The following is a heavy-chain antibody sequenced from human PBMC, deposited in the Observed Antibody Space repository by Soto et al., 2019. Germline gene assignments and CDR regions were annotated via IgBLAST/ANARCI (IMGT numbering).Heavy chain of an antibody. CDR2: ISASADYT. J-gene: IGHJ6*02. CDR3: NTYLTDILAWDG. CDR1: GFTFIDYA. V-gene: IGHV3-23*01. Sequence: GGSLRLSCAASGFTFIDYAMSWVLQAPGKGLEWVSIISASADYTEYADSLKGRITVSKDNSKDTLYLQIYSLRPEDTAVYYCNTYLTDILAWDGCGQETRVTVSS. D-gene: IGHD3-9*01.